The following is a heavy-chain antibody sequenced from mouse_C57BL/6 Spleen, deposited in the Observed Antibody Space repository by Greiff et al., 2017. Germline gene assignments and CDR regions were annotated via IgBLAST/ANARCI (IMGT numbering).Heavy chain of an antibody. D-gene: IGHD1-1*01. CDR3: ARYPYYYGSSLYYFDY. Sequence: QVQLKQSGAELARPGASVKLSCKASGYTFTSYGISWVKQRTGQGLEWIGEIYPRSGNTYYNEKFKGKATLTADKSSSTAYMELRSLTSEDSAVYFCARYPYYYGSSLYYFDYWGQGTTLTVSS. V-gene: IGHV1-81*01. CDR2: IYPRSGNT. CDR1: GYTFTSYG. J-gene: IGHJ2*01.